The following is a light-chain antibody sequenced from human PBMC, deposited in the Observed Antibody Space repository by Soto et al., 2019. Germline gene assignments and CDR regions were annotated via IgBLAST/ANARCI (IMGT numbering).Light chain of an antibody. CDR3: LLYYASAHVVI. V-gene: IGLV7-43*01. CDR1: TGAVTSGYS. J-gene: IGLJ2*01. CDR2: STT. Sequence: QAVVTQEPSLTVSPGGTVTLTCASSTGAVTSGYSPNWFQQKPGQAPRALIYSTTNKYSWTPARFSGSLLGGKAALTLSGVQPDDEADYYCLLYYASAHVVIFGAGTQLTVL.